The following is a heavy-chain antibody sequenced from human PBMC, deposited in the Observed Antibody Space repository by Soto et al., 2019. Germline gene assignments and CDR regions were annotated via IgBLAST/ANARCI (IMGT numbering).Heavy chain of an antibody. CDR1: GFTFSSYW. V-gene: IGHV3-7*01. Sequence: GGSLRLSCAASGFTFSSYWMSWVRQAPGKGLEWVANIKQDGSEKYYVDSVKGRFTISRDNAKNSLYLQMNSLRAEDTAVYYCARAEYYYGSGSYFLWAQHAFDIWGQGTMVTVS. CDR3: ARAEYYYGSGSYFLWAQHAFDI. D-gene: IGHD3-10*01. J-gene: IGHJ3*02. CDR2: IKQDGSEK.